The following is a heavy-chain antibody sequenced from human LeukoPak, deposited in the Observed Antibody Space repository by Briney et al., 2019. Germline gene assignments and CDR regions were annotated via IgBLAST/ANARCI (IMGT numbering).Heavy chain of an antibody. Sequence: PSETLSLTCTVSGGSISSRAYYWGWIRQSPGKGLEWIATIYFTGSTYYNPSLKSRVTMSVDTSRDQFSLNLSSMTAADTAIYYCAKEPTQHSMGVWGQGTMVTVSS. CDR1: GGSISSRAYY. CDR2: IYFTGST. CDR3: AKEPTQHSMGV. V-gene: IGHV4-39*02. J-gene: IGHJ6*02.